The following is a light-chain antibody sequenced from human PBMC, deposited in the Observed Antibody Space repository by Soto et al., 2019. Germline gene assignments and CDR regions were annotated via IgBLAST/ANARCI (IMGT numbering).Light chain of an antibody. V-gene: IGKV2-28*01. CDR3: MQALQTLTIT. J-gene: IGKJ5*01. CDR1: QSLLHTNGKKY. Sequence: IVMTQSPLSLPVTPGEPASISCRSSQSLLHTNGKKYMDWYLQKPGQSPQLLIYLGSNRASGVPDRFSGSGSGTDFSLKISRVEAEDVGVYYCMQALQTLTITFGQGTRLEIK. CDR2: LGS.